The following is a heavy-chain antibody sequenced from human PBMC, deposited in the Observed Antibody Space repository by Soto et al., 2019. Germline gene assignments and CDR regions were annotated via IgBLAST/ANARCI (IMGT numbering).Heavy chain of an antibody. Sequence: PSETLSLTCSVSGYPVSSSDYYWAWIRQPPGKGLEWIGSMFYSGLTYYNPSLKSRVTLSVDTSKNQVSVSLNSVTAADTAVYYCAPLTVSLSGPYGIHVWGQGTMVTVSS. V-gene: IGHV4-39*01. CDR2: MFYSGLT. D-gene: IGHD3-3*01. J-gene: IGHJ6*02. CDR3: APLTVSLSGPYGIHV. CDR1: GYPVSSSDYY.